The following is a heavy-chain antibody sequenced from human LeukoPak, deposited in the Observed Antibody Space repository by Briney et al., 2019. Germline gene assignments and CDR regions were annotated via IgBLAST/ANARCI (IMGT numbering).Heavy chain of an antibody. CDR1: GYTFTSYG. J-gene: IGHJ5*02. CDR3: PRDRQTQRCLQLPGFDP. V-gene: IGHV1-18*01. D-gene: IGHD5-24*01. Sequence: GASVSVSCKASGYTFTSYGMSWVRQAPGQGLEGMGWISAYNGNTNYAQKVQGRVTMTTDTSTRPAYMELRSLRSDATAVYYCPRDRQTQRCLQLPGFDPWGQGTLVTVSS. CDR2: ISAYNGNT.